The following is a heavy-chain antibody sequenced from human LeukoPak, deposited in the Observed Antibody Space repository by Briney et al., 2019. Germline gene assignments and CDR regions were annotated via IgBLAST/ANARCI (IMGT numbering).Heavy chain of an antibody. D-gene: IGHD2-2*01. CDR1: GFTFSTYW. Sequence: GGSLRLSSAASGFTFSTYWMTWVRQAPGKGLEWVANIKQDGSEKYYVDSVKSRFTISRDNAKNSLYLQMNSLRAEDTAVYYCARDSPAMTWGQGTMVTVSS. CDR2: IKQDGSEK. J-gene: IGHJ3*01. CDR3: ARDSPAMT. V-gene: IGHV3-7*01.